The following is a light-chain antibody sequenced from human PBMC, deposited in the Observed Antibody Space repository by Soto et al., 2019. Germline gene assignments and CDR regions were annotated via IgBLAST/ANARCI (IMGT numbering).Light chain of an antibody. Sequence: EIMMTQSPPTLSVSPGERATLSCRASQSVSSSYLAWYQQKPGQAPRLLIYGASSRATGIPDRFSGSGSGTDFTLTISRLEPEDFAVYYCQQYGSSPRTFGQGT. CDR3: QQYGSSPRT. CDR1: QSVSSSY. V-gene: IGKV3-20*01. CDR2: GAS. J-gene: IGKJ1*01.